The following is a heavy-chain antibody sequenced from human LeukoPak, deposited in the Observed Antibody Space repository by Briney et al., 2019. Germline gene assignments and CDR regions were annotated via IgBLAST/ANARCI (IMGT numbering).Heavy chain of an antibody. CDR1: GYTFTSYD. D-gene: IGHD3-9*01. J-gene: IGHJ4*02. Sequence: ASVKVSCKASGYTFTSYDINWVRQATGQGLEWMGWMNPNSGNTGYAQKFQGRVTMTRNTSISTAYMGLSSLRSEDTAVYYCARKSYYDILTGYTYFDYWGQGTLVTVSS. CDR2: MNPNSGNT. V-gene: IGHV1-8*01. CDR3: ARKSYYDILTGYTYFDY.